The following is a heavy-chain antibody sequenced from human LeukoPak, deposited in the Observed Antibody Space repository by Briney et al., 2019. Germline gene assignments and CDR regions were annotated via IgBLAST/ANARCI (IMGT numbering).Heavy chain of an antibody. V-gene: IGHV4-59*11. J-gene: IGHJ4*02. Sequence: SETLSLTGTVSGASMSNHDWSWIRQPPGKGQEWIGYIYDSETTNYNPSLKSRVTMSVDTSKNQFFLNLSSVTAADTALYYCASRPSGSTWYGVFDYWSRGTLVTVSS. CDR2: IYDSETT. CDR3: ASRPSGSTWYGVFDY. D-gene: IGHD6-13*01. CDR1: GASMSNHD.